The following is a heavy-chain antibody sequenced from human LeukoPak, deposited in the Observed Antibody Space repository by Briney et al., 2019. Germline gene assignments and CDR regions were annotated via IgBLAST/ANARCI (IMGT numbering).Heavy chain of an antibody. J-gene: IGHJ4*02. CDR2: INPHTGGT. CDR3: ARGLDNGWYYDY. Sequence: ASVKVSCKASGYTFTGHYVHWVRQAPGQGLEWMGWINPHTGGTNYAQKFQGRVTMTRDTSITTAYMELSRLRSDDAAVYYYARGLDNGWYYDYWGQGTLVTVSS. CDR1: GYTFTGHY. V-gene: IGHV1-2*02. D-gene: IGHD6-19*01.